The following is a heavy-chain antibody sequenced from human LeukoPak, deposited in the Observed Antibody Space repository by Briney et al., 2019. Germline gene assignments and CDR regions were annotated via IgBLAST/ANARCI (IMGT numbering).Heavy chain of an antibody. D-gene: IGHD2-2*01. CDR3: AKGSRAVVVPKYDY. Sequence: GGSLRLSCAASRFTFSSYGMHWVRQAPGKGLERVAFIRYDGSNKYYADSVKGRFTISRDNSKNTLYLQMNSLRAEDTAVYYCAKGSRAVVVPKYDYWGQGTLVTVSS. V-gene: IGHV3-30*02. J-gene: IGHJ4*02. CDR2: IRYDGSNK. CDR1: RFTFSSYG.